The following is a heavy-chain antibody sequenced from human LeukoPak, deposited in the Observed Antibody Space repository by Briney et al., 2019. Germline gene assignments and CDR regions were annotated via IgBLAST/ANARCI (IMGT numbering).Heavy chain of an antibody. CDR1: GFTFDDYA. CDR3: AKDIGSSGYPKGLDY. V-gene: IGHV3-9*01. CDR2: ISWNSGRI. D-gene: IGHD3-22*01. Sequence: GGSLRLSCAASGFTFDDYAMHWVRQAPGKGLEWVSGISWNSGRIGYADSVKGRFTISRDNAKNSLYLQMNSLRAEDTALYYCAKDIGSSGYPKGLDYWGQGTLVTVSS. J-gene: IGHJ4*02.